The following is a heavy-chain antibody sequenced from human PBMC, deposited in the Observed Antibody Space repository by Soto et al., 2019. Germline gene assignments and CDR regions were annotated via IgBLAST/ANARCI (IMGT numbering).Heavy chain of an antibody. CDR1: GFTFNSYG. CDR3: ARFSFPRIRFLEWLFPKTYYYYGMDV. D-gene: IGHD3-3*01. CDR2: ISFDGRNT. J-gene: IGHJ6*02. V-gene: IGHV3-30*03. Sequence: GGCLRLSCAASGFTFNSYGMHWVRQAPGKGLEWVVVISFDGRNTYYADSVKGRFTISRDNAKNSLYLQMNSLRAEDTAVYYCARFSFPRIRFLEWLFPKTYYYYGMDVWGQGTTVTVSS.